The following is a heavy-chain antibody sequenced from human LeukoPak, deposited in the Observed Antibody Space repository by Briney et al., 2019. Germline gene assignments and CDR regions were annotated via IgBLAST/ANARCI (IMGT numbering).Heavy chain of an antibody. Sequence: GGSLRLSCAASGFTFSTHWMHWVRQAPGKGLVWVSRINSDGSSTSYADSVKGRFTISRDNAKNTLYLQMNSLRAEDTAVYYCARDGLGDYFDYWGQGTLVTVSS. CDR3: ARDGLGDYFDY. CDR1: GFTFSTHW. V-gene: IGHV3-74*01. CDR2: INSDGSST. J-gene: IGHJ4*02. D-gene: IGHD3/OR15-3a*01.